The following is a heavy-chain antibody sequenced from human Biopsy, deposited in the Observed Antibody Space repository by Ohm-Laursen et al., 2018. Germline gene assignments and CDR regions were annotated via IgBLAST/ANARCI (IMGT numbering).Heavy chain of an antibody. CDR3: ALAAAQTVTHFDY. CDR2: ISGNSDII. D-gene: IGHD4-17*01. V-gene: IGHV3-23*01. Sequence: SLRLSCAAFGFTFSSYAMTWFRQAPGKGLEWVSTISGNSDIIYDTDSVKGRFTISRDNSKNTLYLQMNSLRADDTAVYYCALAAAQTVTHFDYWGQGNLVTVSS. J-gene: IGHJ4*02. CDR1: GFTFSSYA.